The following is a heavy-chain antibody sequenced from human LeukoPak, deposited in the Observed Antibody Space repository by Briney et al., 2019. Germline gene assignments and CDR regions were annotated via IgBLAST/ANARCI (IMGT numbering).Heavy chain of an antibody. J-gene: IGHJ6*03. Sequence: GESLKISCKGSGYSFTSYWIGWVRQMPGKGLEWMGIIYPGDSDTRYSPSFQGQVTISADKSISTAYLQWSSLKASDTAMYYCARRLTMVRGGVSDYYMDVWGKGTTVTISS. CDR2: IYPGDSDT. CDR1: GYSFTSYW. D-gene: IGHD3-10*01. V-gene: IGHV5-51*01. CDR3: ARRLTMVRGGVSDYYMDV.